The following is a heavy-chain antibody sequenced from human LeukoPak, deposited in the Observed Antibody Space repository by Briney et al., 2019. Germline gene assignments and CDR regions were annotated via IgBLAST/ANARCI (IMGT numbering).Heavy chain of an antibody. CDR1: GGTFSSYA. Sequence: SVKVSCTASGGTFSSYAISWVRQAPGQGLEWMGGIIPIFGTANYAQKFQGRVTITADESTSTAYMELSSLRSEDTAVYYCARLGYCSSTSCSDYYYGMDVWGQGTTVTVSS. CDR3: ARLGYCSSTSCSDYYYGMDV. D-gene: IGHD2-2*01. J-gene: IGHJ6*02. CDR2: IIPIFGTA. V-gene: IGHV1-69*13.